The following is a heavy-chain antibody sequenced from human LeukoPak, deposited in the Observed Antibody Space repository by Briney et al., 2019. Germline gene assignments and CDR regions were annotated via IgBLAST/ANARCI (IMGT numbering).Heavy chain of an antibody. Sequence: ASVKVSCKASGYTFTNYYIHWVRQAPGQGLEWVGWMNPNSGDTNYARSFQGRVTMTRDTSISTAYMELSRLRFDDTAVYYCAKDPFDQMLPENWFDPWGQGTLVTVSS. CDR2: MNPNSGDT. CDR3: AKDPFDQMLPENWFDP. CDR1: GYTFTNYY. V-gene: IGHV1-2*02. J-gene: IGHJ5*02. D-gene: IGHD2-2*01.